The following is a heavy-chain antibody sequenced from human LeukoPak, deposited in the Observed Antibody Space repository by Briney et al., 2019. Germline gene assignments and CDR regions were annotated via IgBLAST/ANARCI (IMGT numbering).Heavy chain of an antibody. V-gene: IGHV3-48*03. CDR1: GFIFSSYV. Sequence: PGGSLRLSCAASGFIFSSYVMNWVRQAPGKGLEWISNIRSSGSIISYEDSVKGRFTISTENANHSVYLQINTLRAEDKAVYYCATVRGGWYFDYWGQGTLVTVSS. J-gene: IGHJ4*02. CDR2: IRSSGSII. D-gene: IGHD6-19*01. CDR3: ATVRGGWYFDY.